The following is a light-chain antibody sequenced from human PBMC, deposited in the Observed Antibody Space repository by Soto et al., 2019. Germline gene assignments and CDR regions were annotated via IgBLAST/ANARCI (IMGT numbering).Light chain of an antibody. CDR2: GVS. CDR1: SSDVGSYNR. J-gene: IGLJ3*02. CDR3: GSFTSSNTWV. Sequence: QSALTQPPSVSGSPGQSVTISCTGTSSDVGSYNRVSWYQQPPGTAPILMIYGVSNRPSGVPDRFFGSKSSNTASLTISGLHYEDEADYSFGSFTSSNTWVFGGGTKLTVL. V-gene: IGLV2-18*02.